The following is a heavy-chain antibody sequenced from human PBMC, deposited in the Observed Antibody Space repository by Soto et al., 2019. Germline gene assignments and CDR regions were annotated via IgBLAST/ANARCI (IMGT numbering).Heavy chain of an antibody. J-gene: IGHJ4*02. CDR2: MNEDGGTT. V-gene: IGHV3-74*01. CDR1: GFTFSSYW. Sequence: GGSLRLSCAASGFTFSSYWMHWVRQAPGKGLVWVSRMNEDGGTTGYADSVKGRFTISRDNAKNTLYLQMNSLRVEDTAVYYCATFMTVTGPGWGRASEYWGQGTRVTVSS. D-gene: IGHD6-19*01. CDR3: ATFMTVTGPGWGRASEY.